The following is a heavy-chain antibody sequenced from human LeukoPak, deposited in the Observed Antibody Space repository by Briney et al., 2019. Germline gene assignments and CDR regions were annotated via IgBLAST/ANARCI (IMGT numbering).Heavy chain of an antibody. CDR3: AKEEANSNLPPDGFDI. D-gene: IGHD4/OR15-4a*01. V-gene: IGHV3-23*01. Sequence: PGGSLRLSCAASGFTFSSYAMTWVRQAPGKGLEWVSAISGGGDITSYADSVKGRFTISRDNSKNTLYLQMNSLRAEDTAVYSCAKEEANSNLPPDGFDIWGQGTMVTVSS. J-gene: IGHJ3*02. CDR2: ISGGGDIT. CDR1: GFTFSSYA.